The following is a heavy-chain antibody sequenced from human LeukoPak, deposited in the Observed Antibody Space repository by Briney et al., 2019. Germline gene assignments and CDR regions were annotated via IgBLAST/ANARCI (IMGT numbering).Heavy chain of an antibody. CDR3: ARDRPLIDY. V-gene: IGHV3-30-3*01. CDR2: ISYDGSNK. D-gene: IGHD1-14*01. J-gene: IGHJ4*02. CDR1: GFTFSSYA. Sequence: GRSLRLSCAAPGFTFSSYAMHWVRQAPGKGLEWVAVISYDGSNKYYADSVKGRFTISRDNSKNTLYLQMNSLRAEDTAVYYCARDRPLIDYWGQGTLVTVSS.